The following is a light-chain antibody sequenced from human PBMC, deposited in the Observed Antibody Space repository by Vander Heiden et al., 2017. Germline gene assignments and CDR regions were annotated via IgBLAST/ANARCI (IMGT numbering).Light chain of an antibody. V-gene: IGLV1-51*01. J-gene: IGLJ2*01. CDR2: DNN. Sequence: QSVFTQPPSVSAAPGQQVTISCSGRSSNIGNNYVSWYQQLPGTAPKLLIYDNNKRPSGIPDRFSGSKSGTSATLGITGLQTGDEADYYCGTWDSSLSAVVFGGGTKLTVL. CDR1: SSNIGNNY. CDR3: GTWDSSLSAVV.